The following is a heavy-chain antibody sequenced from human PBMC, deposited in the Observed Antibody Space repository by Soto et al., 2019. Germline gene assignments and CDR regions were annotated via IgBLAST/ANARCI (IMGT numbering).Heavy chain of an antibody. Sequence: EVQLLESGGGLEQPGRSLILSCAASIFTFSSYAMSWVRQAPGKGLVWVSAISGGGNDRFYADSVNGQYTIYRDNSKNTLYLHMNSVRAEDTALYYYARILLMEATDTQPFDSWGQGT. CDR2: ISGGGNDR. CDR3: ARILLMEATDTQPFDS. D-gene: IGHD2-15*01. V-gene: IGHV3-23*01. J-gene: IGHJ4*02. CDR1: IFTFSSYA.